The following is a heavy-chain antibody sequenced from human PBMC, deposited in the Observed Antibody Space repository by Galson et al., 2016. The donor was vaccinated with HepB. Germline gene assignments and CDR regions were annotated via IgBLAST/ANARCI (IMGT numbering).Heavy chain of an antibody. CDR1: GGSISSSNW. CDR2: IYHSGST. J-gene: IGHJ4*02. Sequence: SETLSLTCAVSGGSISSSNWWSWVRQPPGKGLEWIGEIYHSGSTNYNPSLESRVTISVDTSKNQFSLKLNSVTAADTAVYYCARAWNSHDYDDYDYFDYWGQGALVTVSS. D-gene: IGHD4-17*01. V-gene: IGHV4-4*02. CDR3: ARAWNSHDYDDYDYFDY.